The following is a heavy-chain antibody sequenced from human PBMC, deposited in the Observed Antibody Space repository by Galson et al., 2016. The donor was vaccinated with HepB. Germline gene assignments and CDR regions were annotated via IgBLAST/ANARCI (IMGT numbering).Heavy chain of an antibody. J-gene: IGHJ6*04. D-gene: IGHD2-21*01. CDR2: ISDDGKTE. V-gene: IGHV3-30*18. CDR1: GFVFGIYG. CDR3: AKSRADGDYDYFDIDV. Sequence: SLRLSCAVSGFVFGIYGTQWVRQAPGKGLESVTLISDDGKTEQYADSVKGRFTVSRDNSKNKLYLQMNSLRPDDTAAYYCAKSRADGDYDYFDIDVWGKGTTVIVSS.